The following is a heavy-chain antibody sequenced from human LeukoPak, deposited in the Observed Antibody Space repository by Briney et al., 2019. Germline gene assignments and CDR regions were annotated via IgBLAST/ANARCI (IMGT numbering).Heavy chain of an antibody. V-gene: IGHV3-53*01. CDR1: GFTVSSNY. CDR2: IYSGGGI. D-gene: IGHD3-22*01. CDR3: ARHYYDSIGYLYYFDY. J-gene: IGHJ4*02. Sequence: GGSLRLSCAASGFTVSSNYMSWVRQAPGKGLEWVSVIYSGGGIYYADSVKGRFTISRDSSTNTLYLQMSSLRADDTAVYYCARHYYDSIGYLYYFDYWGQGTLVTVSS.